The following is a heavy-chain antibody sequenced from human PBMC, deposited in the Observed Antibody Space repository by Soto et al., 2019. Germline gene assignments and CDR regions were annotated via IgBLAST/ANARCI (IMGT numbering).Heavy chain of an antibody. CDR1: GLTFSSYA. Sequence: EVQLLESGGGLVQPGGSLRLSCAASGLTFSSYAMTWVRQAPGKWLEWVAGISGNGGGTHYADSVKGRFTISRDNSKNTLYLQMNSLSTEDTAVYYCAKDPNGDYLGAFDSWGQGTRVTVSS. D-gene: IGHD7-27*01. J-gene: IGHJ4*02. CDR2: ISGNGGGT. CDR3: AKDPNGDYLGAFDS. V-gene: IGHV3-23*01.